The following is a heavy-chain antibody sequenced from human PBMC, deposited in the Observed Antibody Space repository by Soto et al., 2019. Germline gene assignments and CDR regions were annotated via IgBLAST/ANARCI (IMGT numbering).Heavy chain of an antibody. J-gene: IGHJ3*02. Sequence: GFQRVCCAVARLTCVYFAMHRIRKAPGKGLEWMAVILSDGSKQYYAESVKGRFTISRDNSKSTLYLQMNSLRVEDTAVYYCVRTIAVAGLHAFDIWRQGTMVTVSS. V-gene: IGHV3-30*04. D-gene: IGHD6-19*01. CDR3: VRTIAVAGLHAFDI. CDR2: ILSDGSKQ. CDR1: RLTCVYFA.